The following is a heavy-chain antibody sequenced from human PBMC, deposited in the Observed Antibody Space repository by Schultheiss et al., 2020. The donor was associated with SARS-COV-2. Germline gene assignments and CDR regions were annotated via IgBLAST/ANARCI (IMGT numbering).Heavy chain of an antibody. CDR3: AKDIYCGGDCYSPFDY. V-gene: IGHV3-23*01. Sequence: GGSLRLSCAASGFTFSSYWMHWVRQAPGKGLVWVSAISGSGGSTYYADSVKGRFTISRDNSKNTLYLQMNSLRAEDTAVYYCAKDIYCGGDCYSPFDYWGQGTLVTVSS. D-gene: IGHD2-21*01. J-gene: IGHJ4*02. CDR1: GFTFSSYW. CDR2: ISGSGGST.